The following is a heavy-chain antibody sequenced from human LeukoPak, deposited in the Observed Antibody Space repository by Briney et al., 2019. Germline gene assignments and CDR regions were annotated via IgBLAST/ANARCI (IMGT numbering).Heavy chain of an antibody. Sequence: GGSRRLSCAASGFTFSSYEMNRVRQAPGKGLEWVSYISSSGSTIYYADSVKGRFTISRDNAKNSLYLQMNSLRAEDTAVYYCARDLGTPSDYWGQGTLVTVSS. CDR1: GFTFSSYE. CDR2: ISSSGSTI. J-gene: IGHJ4*02. D-gene: IGHD1-1*01. V-gene: IGHV3-48*03. CDR3: ARDLGTPSDY.